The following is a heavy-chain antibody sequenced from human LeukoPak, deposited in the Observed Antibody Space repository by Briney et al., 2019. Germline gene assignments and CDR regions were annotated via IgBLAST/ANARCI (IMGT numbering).Heavy chain of an antibody. CDR3: TGPSFDASGMGFDP. CDR2: ISTDGSST. J-gene: IGHJ5*02. CDR1: GFTFSRYW. Sequence: GSLTLSCAASGFTFSRYWIHWVRQAPGKGPVWVSVISTDGSSTRYADSVKGRFTISRDNVKNTLYLQMNSLRVEDTAVYYCTGPSFDASGMGFDPWGQGALVTVSS. V-gene: IGHV3-74*01. D-gene: IGHD3-10*01.